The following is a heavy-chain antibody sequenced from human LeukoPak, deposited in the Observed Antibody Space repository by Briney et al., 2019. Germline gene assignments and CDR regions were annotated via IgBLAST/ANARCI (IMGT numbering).Heavy chain of an antibody. CDR2: IYHSGST. D-gene: IGHD3-22*01. Sequence: SETLSLTCTVSSGAISSYYWSWIRQPPGKGLEWIGYIYHSGSTNYNPSLKSRVTISVDPSKNQFSLKLSSVTAADTAVYYCARWSYYDSSGYYNFDYWGQGTLVTVSS. CDR3: ARWSYYDSSGYYNFDY. J-gene: IGHJ4*02. CDR1: SGAISSYY. V-gene: IGHV4-59*08.